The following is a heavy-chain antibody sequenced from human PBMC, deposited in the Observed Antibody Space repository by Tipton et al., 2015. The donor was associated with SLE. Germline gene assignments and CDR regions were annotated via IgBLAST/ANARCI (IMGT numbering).Heavy chain of an antibody. Sequence: SLRLSCAASGFTFSSYAMSWVRQAPGKGLEWVSAISGSGGSTYYADSVKGRFTISRDNSKNTLYLQMNSLRAEDTAVYYCARNLITFGGVMVSRDAFDIWGRGTMVPVSS. J-gene: IGHJ3*02. CDR3: ARNLITFGGVMVSRDAFDI. D-gene: IGHD3-16*02. CDR2: ISGSGGST. CDR1: GFTFSSYA. V-gene: IGHV3-23*01.